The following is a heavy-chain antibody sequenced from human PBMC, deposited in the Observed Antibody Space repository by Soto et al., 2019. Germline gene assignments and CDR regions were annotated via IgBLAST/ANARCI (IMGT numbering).Heavy chain of an antibody. CDR3: TTDAGAVPQLLYFHS. Sequence: PGGSLRLSCAASGFTVTNVWMSWVRQSPGKGMEWVGRIKSKAYGGTTDYAAPVNGRFTISRDGSKKTLYLQMNSLQTEDPAVYYCTTDAGAVPQLLYFHSWGQGALVTVSS. CDR1: GFTVTNVW. V-gene: IGHV3-15*01. CDR2: IKSKAYGGTT. J-gene: IGHJ4*02. D-gene: IGHD2-21*01.